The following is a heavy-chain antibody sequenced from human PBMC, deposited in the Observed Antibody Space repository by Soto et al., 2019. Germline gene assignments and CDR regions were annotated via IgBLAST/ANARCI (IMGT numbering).Heavy chain of an antibody. CDR2: IYYSGST. Sequence: SETLSLTCTVSGGSISSSSYYWGWIRQPPGKGLEWIGSIYYSGSTYYNPSLKSRVTISVDTSKNQFSLKLSSVTAADTAVYYCARLNGYSYGQNDPNYYYYGMDVWGQGTTVTVSS. V-gene: IGHV4-39*01. CDR3: ARLNGYSYGQNDPNYYYYGMDV. J-gene: IGHJ6*02. D-gene: IGHD5-18*01. CDR1: GGSISSSSYY.